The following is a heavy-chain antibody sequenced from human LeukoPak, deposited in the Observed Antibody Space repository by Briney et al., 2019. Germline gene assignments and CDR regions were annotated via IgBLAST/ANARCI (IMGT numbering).Heavy chain of an antibody. CDR1: GFNFSSYE. D-gene: IGHD6-13*01. J-gene: IGHJ4*02. Sequence: PGGSLRLSCAASGFNFSSYEMNWVRQAPGKGLELVSAISSGGRTIYCADSVKGRFTISRDNAKNSLYLQMNSLKAEDTAIYYCARAGYSSSWLLYWGQGTLVTVSS. V-gene: IGHV3-48*03. CDR3: ARAGYSSSWLLY. CDR2: ISSGGRTI.